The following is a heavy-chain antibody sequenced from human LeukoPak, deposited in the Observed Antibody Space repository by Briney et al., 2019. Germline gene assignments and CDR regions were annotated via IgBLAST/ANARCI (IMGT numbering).Heavy chain of an antibody. Sequence: GSLRLSCAASGFSFGTHGMSWVRQGPGKGLEWVAFIRYDGSNKYYADSVKSRFTISRDNSKNTLYLQMNSLRAEDTAVYYCAKAYYGSGSYFDYWGQGTLVTVSS. D-gene: IGHD3-10*01. CDR2: IRYDGSNK. CDR3: AKAYYGSGSYFDY. V-gene: IGHV3-30*02. J-gene: IGHJ4*02. CDR1: GFSFGTHG.